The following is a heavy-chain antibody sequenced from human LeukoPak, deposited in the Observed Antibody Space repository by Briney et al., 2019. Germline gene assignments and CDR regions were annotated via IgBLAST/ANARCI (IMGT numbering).Heavy chain of an antibody. CDR3: AKDNYGSGSRGPI. J-gene: IGHJ4*02. Sequence: GGSLRLSCAASGFTFSSYAMSWVRQAPGKGLEWVSAISGSGGSTYYADSVKGRFTISRDNSQNTLYLQMNSLRAEDTAVYYCAKDNYGSGSRGPIWGQGTLVTVSS. D-gene: IGHD3-10*01. CDR1: GFTFSSYA. V-gene: IGHV3-23*01. CDR2: ISGSGGST.